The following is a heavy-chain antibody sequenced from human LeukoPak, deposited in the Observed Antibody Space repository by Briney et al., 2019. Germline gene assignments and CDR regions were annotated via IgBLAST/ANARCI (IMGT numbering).Heavy chain of an antibody. CDR2: FYYSGST. D-gene: IGHD5-24*01. CDR3: ARGLQLFNFDY. V-gene: IGHV4-61*08. CDR1: GGSISSGGYS. J-gene: IGHJ4*02. Sequence: SETLSLTCAVSGGSISSGGYSWSWIRQPPGKGLEWIGYFYYSGSTNYNPSLKSRVTISGDTSKNQFSLKLSSVTAADTAMYYCARGLQLFNFDYWGQGTLVTVSS.